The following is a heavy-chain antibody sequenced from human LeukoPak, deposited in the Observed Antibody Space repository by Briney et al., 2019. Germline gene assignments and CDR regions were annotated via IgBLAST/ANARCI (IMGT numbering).Heavy chain of an antibody. J-gene: IGHJ4*02. Sequence: GGSLRLSCAASGFTFSSSAMNWVRQAPGKGLEWVSASGTGGATYYADSVKGRFTISRDNSKNTLYLQMTSLRAEDTAIYYCASRMTFGGQGTLVTVSS. CDR1: GFTFSSSA. CDR3: ASRMTF. V-gene: IGHV3-23*01. D-gene: IGHD2/OR15-2a*01. CDR2: SGTGGAT.